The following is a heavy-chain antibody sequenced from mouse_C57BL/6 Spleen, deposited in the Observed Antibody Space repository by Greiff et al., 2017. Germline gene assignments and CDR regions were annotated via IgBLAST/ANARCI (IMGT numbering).Heavy chain of an antibody. CDR2: IHPSDSDT. Sequence: QVQLKQPGAELVKPGASVKVSCKASGYTFTSYWMHWVKQRPGQGLEWIGRIHPSDSDTNYNQKFKGKATLTVDKSSSTAYMQLSSLTSEDSAVYYCEIKDYYGSSLNYFDYWGKGTTLTVSS. D-gene: IGHD1-1*01. CDR3: EIKDYYGSSLNYFDY. J-gene: IGHJ2*01. CDR1: GYTFTSYW. V-gene: IGHV1-74*01.